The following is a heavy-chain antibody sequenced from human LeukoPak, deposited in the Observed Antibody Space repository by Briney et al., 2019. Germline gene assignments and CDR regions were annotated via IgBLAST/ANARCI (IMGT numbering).Heavy chain of an antibody. CDR1: GYNFNSYG. CDR2: ISAYNGNT. CDR3: ARVPLYDFWSGYYY. J-gene: IGHJ4*02. V-gene: IGHV1-18*01. Sequence: ASVKVSCKASGYNFNSYGISWVRQAPGQGLEWVGWISAYNGNTNYAQKLQGRVTMTTDTSTSTAYMELRSLRSDDTAVYYCARVPLYDFWSGYYYWGQGTLVTVSS. D-gene: IGHD3-3*01.